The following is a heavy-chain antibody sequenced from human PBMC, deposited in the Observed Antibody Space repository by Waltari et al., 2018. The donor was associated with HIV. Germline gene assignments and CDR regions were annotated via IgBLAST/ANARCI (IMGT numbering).Heavy chain of an antibody. Sequence: QVQLQESGPGLVRPSESLSLTCTVPGGPISTSYWSWVRQPPGKGLEWIAYIHYSGSFNYNPSLKSRVTISVDTSKNLFSLKLTSVTAADTAVYYCARDPGKQAVTRYFDYWGQGTLVTVSS. J-gene: IGHJ4*02. CDR2: IHYSGSF. D-gene: IGHD6-19*01. V-gene: IGHV4-59*01. CDR3: ARDPGKQAVTRYFDY. CDR1: GGPISTSY.